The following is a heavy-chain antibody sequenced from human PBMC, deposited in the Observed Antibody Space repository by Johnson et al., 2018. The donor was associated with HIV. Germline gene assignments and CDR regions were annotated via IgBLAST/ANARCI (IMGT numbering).Heavy chain of an antibody. V-gene: IGHV3-23*04. CDR2: ISGSGVGI. CDR1: GFTFSSYA. J-gene: IGHJ3*02. Sequence: VQLVESGGGLAQPGGSLRLSCAASGFTFSSYAMSWVRQAPGKGLEWVSAISGSGVGIYYADSVKGRFTISRDNSKNTLYLQMNSLRAEDTAVYYCAKDGSTYYDMSGYLGEDAFEIWGQGTMVTVSS. CDR3: AKDGSTYYDMSGYLGEDAFEI. D-gene: IGHD3-22*01.